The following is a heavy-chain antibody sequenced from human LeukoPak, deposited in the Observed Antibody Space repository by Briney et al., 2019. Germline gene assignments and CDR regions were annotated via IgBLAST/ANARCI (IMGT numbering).Heavy chain of an antibody. CDR2: FDSSGST. Sequence: ASETLSLTCSVSGVSISSGSNYWGWLGQPPGKTLEWIGSFDSSGSTYYNPSLKSHIIIIIDTPKNRFPPTLSSVTASDTAVYYCARCDGYGLVGIWGQGTMVTVSS. V-gene: IGHV4-39*06. J-gene: IGHJ3*02. D-gene: IGHD3-10*01. CDR3: ARCDGYGLVGI. CDR1: GVSISSGSNY.